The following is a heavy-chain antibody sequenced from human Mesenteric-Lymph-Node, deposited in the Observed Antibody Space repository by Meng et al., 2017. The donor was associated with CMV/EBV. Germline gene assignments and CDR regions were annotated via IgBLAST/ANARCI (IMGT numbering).Heavy chain of an antibody. J-gene: IGHJ4*02. V-gene: IGHV3-33*01. CDR2: IWYDGSNK. CDR3: ARDGYCSGGSCYSDY. D-gene: IGHD2-15*01. CDR1: GFTFSSYG. Sequence: GESLKISCAASGFTFSSYGMHWVRQAPGKGLEWVAVIWYDGSNKYYADSVKGRFTISRDNSKNTLYLQMNSLRAEDTAVYYCARDGYCSGGSCYSDYWGQGTLVTVSS.